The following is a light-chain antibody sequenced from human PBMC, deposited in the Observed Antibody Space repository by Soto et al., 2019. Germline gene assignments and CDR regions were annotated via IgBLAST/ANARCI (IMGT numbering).Light chain of an antibody. J-gene: IGKJ1*01. CDR2: DAS. CDR1: QRISTW. CDR3: QQYKSYWT. V-gene: IGKV1-5*01. Sequence: DLQMTQSPSTLSASVGAGVTITCRASQRISTWLAWYQQKPGKAPKLLISDASSLETGVPSRFIGIGSGTEFPLTINSLQPDDSATYDCQQYKSYWTFGQGTKVDIK.